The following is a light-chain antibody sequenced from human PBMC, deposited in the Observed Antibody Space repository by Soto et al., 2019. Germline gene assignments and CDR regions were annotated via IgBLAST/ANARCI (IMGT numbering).Light chain of an antibody. V-gene: IGKV1-39*01. J-gene: IGKJ4*01. Sequence: IQMPQSPSSLYASVGDRVTITCRASQSISSYLNWYQQKPGKAPKLLIYAAASLQSGVPSRFSGSGSGTDFTLTISSLQPEDFATYYCQQSYRTPLTFCGGTKVEIK. CDR3: QQSYRTPLT. CDR2: AAA. CDR1: QSISSY.